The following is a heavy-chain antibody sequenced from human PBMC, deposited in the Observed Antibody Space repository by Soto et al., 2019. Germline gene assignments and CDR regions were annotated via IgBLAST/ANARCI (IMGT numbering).Heavy chain of an antibody. Sequence: SETLSLTCTVSGGSISSGGYYWSWIRQHPGKGLEWIGYIYYSGSTYYNPSLKSRVTISVDTSKNQFSLKLSSVTAADTAVYYCARPSSFDPPDAFDIWGQGTMVTVS. D-gene: IGHD6-6*01. J-gene: IGHJ3*02. CDR1: GGSISSGGYY. CDR2: IYYSGST. CDR3: ARPSSFDPPDAFDI. V-gene: IGHV4-31*03.